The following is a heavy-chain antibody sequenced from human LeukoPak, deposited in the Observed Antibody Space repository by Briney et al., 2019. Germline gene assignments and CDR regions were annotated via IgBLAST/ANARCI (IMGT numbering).Heavy chain of an antibody. Sequence: GGSLRLSCAASGFTFNNYAMSWVRQAPGKGLEWVSRISGSGGSTYYEDSVKGRFTISRDNSKNTLYLQMNSLRAEDTAVYYCAKCSTSYFELYYYYGMDVWGQGTTVTVSS. CDR3: AKCSTSYFELYYYYGMDV. V-gene: IGHV3-23*01. D-gene: IGHD2-2*01. J-gene: IGHJ6*02. CDR2: ISGSGGST. CDR1: GFTFNNYA.